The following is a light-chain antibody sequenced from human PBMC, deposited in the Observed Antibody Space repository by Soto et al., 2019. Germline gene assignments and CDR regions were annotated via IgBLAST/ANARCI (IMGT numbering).Light chain of an antibody. Sequence: QSALTQPRSVSGSPGQSVTISCTGTSSDVGGYNFVSWYQHHPGKAPKLMIYDVSKRPSGVPDRFSGSKSSNTASLTISGLQAEDEADYYCCSYAGNYPVLFGGGTQLTVL. V-gene: IGLV2-11*01. CDR3: CSYAGNYPVL. CDR2: DVS. J-gene: IGLJ2*01. CDR1: SSDVGGYNF.